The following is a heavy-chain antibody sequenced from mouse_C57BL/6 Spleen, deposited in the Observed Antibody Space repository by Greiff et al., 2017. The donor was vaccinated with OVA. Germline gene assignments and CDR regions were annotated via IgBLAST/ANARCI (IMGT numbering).Heavy chain of an antibody. J-gene: IGHJ2*01. Sequence: EVKLVESEGGLVQPGSSMKLSCTASGFTFSDYYMAWVRQVPEKGLEWVANINYDGSSTYYLDSLKSRFIISRDNAKNILYLQMSSLKSEDTATYYCARETAQAIYFDYWGQGTTLAVSS. CDR1: GFTFSDYY. CDR2: INYDGSST. V-gene: IGHV5-16*01. CDR3: ARETAQAIYFDY. D-gene: IGHD3-2*02.